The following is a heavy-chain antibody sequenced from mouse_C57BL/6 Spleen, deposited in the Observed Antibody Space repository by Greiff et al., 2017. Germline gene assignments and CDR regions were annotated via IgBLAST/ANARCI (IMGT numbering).Heavy chain of an antibody. CDR3: SRWGYYGSSYDY. Sequence: VQLQQPGAELVKPGASVKMSCKASGYTFTSYWITWVKQRPGQGLEWIGDIYPGSGSTNYNETFKSKATLTVDTSSSTAYMQLSSLTSEDSAVYYCSRWGYYGSSYDYWGQGTTLTVSS. J-gene: IGHJ2*01. D-gene: IGHD1-1*01. CDR1: GYTFTSYW. V-gene: IGHV1-55*01. CDR2: IYPGSGST.